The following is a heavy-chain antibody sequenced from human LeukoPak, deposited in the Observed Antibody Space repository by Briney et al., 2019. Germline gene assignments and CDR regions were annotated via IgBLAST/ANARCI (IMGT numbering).Heavy chain of an antibody. CDR3: TRDNSVGDNAWWFDP. Sequence: ASVKVSCKASGYTFTGYYMHWVRQAPGQGLEWMGLINPTGGSTGYAQKFQGRVTMTRDMSTSTDYMELSSLRSEDTAIYYCTRDNSVGDNAWWFDPWGQGTLVTVSS. V-gene: IGHV1-46*01. D-gene: IGHD1-26*01. CDR1: GYTFTGYY. J-gene: IGHJ5*02. CDR2: INPTGGST.